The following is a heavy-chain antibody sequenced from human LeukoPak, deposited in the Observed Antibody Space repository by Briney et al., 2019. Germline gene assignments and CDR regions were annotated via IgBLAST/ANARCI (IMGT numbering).Heavy chain of an antibody. CDR2: ISAGADST. V-gene: IGHV3-23*01. D-gene: IGHD4-17*01. CDR1: AFTFSSYA. Sequence: GRSLRLSCAASAFTFSSYAMSWVRQAPGKGREWVSSISAGADSTYYADSVQGRFTISRDNCKNTLYLQMSGLRAEDTAVYFCARGAYGDYDSWGQGTLVTVSS. J-gene: IGHJ5*01. CDR3: ARGAYGDYDS.